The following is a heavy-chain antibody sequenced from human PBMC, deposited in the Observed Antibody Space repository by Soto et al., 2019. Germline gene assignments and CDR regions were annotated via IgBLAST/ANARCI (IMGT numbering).Heavy chain of an antibody. Sequence: ASVKVSCKASGYTFTSYGISWVRQAPGQGLEWMGWISAYNGNTNYAQKLQGRVTMTTDTSTSTAYMELRSLRSDDTAVYYCARDGDIVATYDGAWFDYWGQGTLVTVSS. V-gene: IGHV1-18*01. J-gene: IGHJ4*02. CDR2: ISAYNGNT. D-gene: IGHD5-12*01. CDR3: ARDGDIVATYDGAWFDY. CDR1: GYTFTSYG.